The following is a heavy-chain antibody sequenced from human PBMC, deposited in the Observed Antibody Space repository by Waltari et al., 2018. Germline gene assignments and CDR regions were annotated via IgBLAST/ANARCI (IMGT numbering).Heavy chain of an antibody. J-gene: IGHJ4*02. CDR1: GGSFSGYY. V-gene: IGHV4-34*01. D-gene: IGHD3-22*01. CDR3: ARHRPYYYDSSGYYYVY. Sequence: QVQLQQWGAGLLKPSETLSLTCAVYGGSFSGYYWSWIRQPPGKGLEWIGEINHIGSTNYNPSLKSRVTISVDTSKNQFSLKLSSVTAADTAVYYCARHRPYYYDSSGYYYVYWGQGTLVTVSS. CDR2: INHIGST.